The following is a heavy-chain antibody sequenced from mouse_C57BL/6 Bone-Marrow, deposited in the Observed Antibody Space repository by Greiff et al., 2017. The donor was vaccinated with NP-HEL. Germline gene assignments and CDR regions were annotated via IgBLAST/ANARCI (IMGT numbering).Heavy chain of an antibody. CDR3: ARHGGGSLFDY. CDR1: GFTFSDYG. J-gene: IGHJ2*01. CDR2: ISNLAYSI. D-gene: IGHD3-2*02. Sequence: EVKLMESGGGLVQPGGSLKLSCAASGFTFSDYGMAWVRQAPRKGPEWVAFISNLAYSIYYADTVTGRFTISRENAKNTLYLEMSSLRSEDTAMYYCARHGGGSLFDYWGQGTTLTVSS. V-gene: IGHV5-15*01.